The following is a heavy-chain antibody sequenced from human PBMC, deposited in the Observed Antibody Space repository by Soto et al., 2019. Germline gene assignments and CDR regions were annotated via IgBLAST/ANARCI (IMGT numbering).Heavy chain of an antibody. V-gene: IGHV4-31*03. D-gene: IGHD4-17*01. CDR3: ARGSVPCTTVITLFLDY. CDR1: GGSISSGGYY. CDR2: IYYSGST. J-gene: IGHJ4*02. Sequence: KSSETLSLTCTVSGGSISSGGYYWSWIRQHPGKGLEWIGYIYYSGSTYYNPSLKSRVTISVDTSKNQFSLKLSSVTAADTDVYYCARGSVPCTTVITLFLDYWGQGTLVTVSS.